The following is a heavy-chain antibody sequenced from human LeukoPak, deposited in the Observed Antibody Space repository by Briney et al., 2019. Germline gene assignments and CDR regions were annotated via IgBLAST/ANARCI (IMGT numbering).Heavy chain of an antibody. CDR2: IYPDDSDT. D-gene: IGHD2-8*01. CDR3: ARLAYCSNDVCYSNYYYSMDV. CDR1: GYTFSSYW. Sequence: GESLKISCKGSGYTFSSYWIGWVRQMPGKGLEWMGIIYPDDSDTRYSPSFQGQVTISPDKSISTAYLQWSSLKASDTAMYYCARLAYCSNDVCYSNYYYSMDVWGKGTTVTVSS. V-gene: IGHV5-51*01. J-gene: IGHJ6*03.